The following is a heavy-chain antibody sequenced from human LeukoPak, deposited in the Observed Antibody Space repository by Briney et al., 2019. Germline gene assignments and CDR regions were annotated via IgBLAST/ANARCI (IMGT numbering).Heavy chain of an antibody. CDR1: GGSINSRY. CDR2: IYSTGKN. D-gene: IGHD6-19*01. CDR3: VRRDTGWNYFDY. Sequence: PSETLSLTCAVSGGSINSRYWGWIRHPPGKGLQWIGDIYSTGKNNYNPSLKSRVTISVDTSKSHLFLNLTSVLAADPAIYYCVRRDTGWNYFDYWGQGILVTVSS. J-gene: IGHJ4*02. V-gene: IGHV4-4*08.